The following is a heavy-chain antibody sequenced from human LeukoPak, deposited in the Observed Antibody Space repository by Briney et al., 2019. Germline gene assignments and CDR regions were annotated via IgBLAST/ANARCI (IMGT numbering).Heavy chain of an antibody. Sequence: SETLSLTCTVSGGSISSYYWSWIRQPPGNGLEWIGYIYYSGSTNYNPSLKSRVTISVDASKNQFSLKLSSVTAADTAVYYCARDLIPMVRGVITNWFDPWGQGTLVAVSS. CDR3: ARDLIPMVRGVITNWFDP. J-gene: IGHJ5*02. V-gene: IGHV4-59*01. CDR2: IYYSGST. D-gene: IGHD3-10*01. CDR1: GGSISSYY.